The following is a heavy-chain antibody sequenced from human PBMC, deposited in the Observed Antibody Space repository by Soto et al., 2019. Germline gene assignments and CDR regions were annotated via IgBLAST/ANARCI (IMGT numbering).Heavy chain of an antibody. J-gene: IGHJ4*02. D-gene: IGHD6-19*01. Sequence: GASVKVSCKASGYTFTSYAMHWVRQAPGQRLEWMGWINAGNGNTKYSQKFQGRVTITRDTSASTAYMELSSLRSEDTAVYYCASDLGARREMAGADYWGQGTLVTVSS. CDR3: ASDLGARREMAGADY. V-gene: IGHV1-3*01. CDR1: GYTFTSYA. CDR2: INAGNGNT.